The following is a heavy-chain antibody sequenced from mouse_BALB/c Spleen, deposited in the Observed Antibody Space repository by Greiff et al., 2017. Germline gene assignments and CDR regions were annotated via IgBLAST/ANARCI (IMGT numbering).Heavy chain of an antibody. CDR2: ISSGGGST. J-gene: IGHJ4*01. CDR1: GFAFSSYD. D-gene: IGHD1-1*01. CDR3: ARQAGRYYYGSSYDYAMDY. Sequence: EVQGVESGGGLVKPGGSLKLSCAASGFAFSSYDMSWVRQTPEKRLEWVAYISSGGGSTYYPDTVKGRFTISRDNAKNTLYLQMSSLKSEDTAMYYCARQAGRYYYGSSYDYAMDYWGQGTSVTVSS. V-gene: IGHV5-12-1*01.